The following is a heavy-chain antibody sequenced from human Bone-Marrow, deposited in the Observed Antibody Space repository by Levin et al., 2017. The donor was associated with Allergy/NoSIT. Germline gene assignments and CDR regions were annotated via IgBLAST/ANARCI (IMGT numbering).Heavy chain of an antibody. J-gene: IGHJ6*03. D-gene: IGHD6-13*01. Sequence: ASVKVSCKASGYTFTSYAMNWVRQAPGQGLEWMGWINTNTGNPTYAQGFTGRFVFSLDTSVSTAYLQISSLKAEDTAVYYCARGPSSWFLSYMDVWGKGTTVTVSS. CDR2: INTNTGNP. CDR3: ARGPSSWFLSYMDV. V-gene: IGHV7-4-1*02. CDR1: GYTFTSYA.